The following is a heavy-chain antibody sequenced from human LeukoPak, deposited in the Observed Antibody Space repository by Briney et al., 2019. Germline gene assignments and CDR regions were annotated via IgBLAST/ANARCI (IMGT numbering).Heavy chain of an antibody. D-gene: IGHD6-13*01. J-gene: IGHJ4*02. CDR1: GGSIINYY. V-gene: IGHV4-59*08. CDR3: ARHVYSSSPSYSDS. Sequence: SETLSLTCTVSGGSIINYYWSWIRQPPGKGLEWIGYVHYSGTTNYNPSLKSRVTISVDTSKNHFSLKLSSVTAADTAVYYCARHVYSSSPSYSDSWGQGTLVTVSS. CDR2: VHYSGTT.